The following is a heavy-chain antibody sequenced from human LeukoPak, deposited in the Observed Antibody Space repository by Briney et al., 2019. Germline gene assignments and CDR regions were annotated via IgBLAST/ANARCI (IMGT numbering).Heavy chain of an antibody. Sequence: GASVKVSCKASGYTFTSYYVHWVRQAPGQGPEWMGIINPSGGDTSYAQKFQGRVSMTRDMSTSTAYMEVNSLRSEDTAVYYCARGRHVLQVTPNFDSWGQGTLVTVSS. J-gene: IGHJ4*02. CDR1: GYTFTSYY. V-gene: IGHV1-46*01. CDR2: INPSGGDT. CDR3: ARGRHVLQVTPNFDS. D-gene: IGHD2-21*02.